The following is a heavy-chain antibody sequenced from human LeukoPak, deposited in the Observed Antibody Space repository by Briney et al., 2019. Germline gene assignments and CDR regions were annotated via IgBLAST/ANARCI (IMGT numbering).Heavy chain of an antibody. CDR2: INPNSGGT. D-gene: IGHD3-10*01. CDR1: GYTFTGYY. J-gene: IGHJ3*02. Sequence: ASVKVSCKASGYTFTGYYMHWVRQAPGQGLEWMGWINPNSGGTNYAQKFQGRVTMTRDTSISTAYMDLSRLRSDDTAVYYCARAGEYYGSGSYRAYDAFDIWGQGTMVTVSS. CDR3: ARAGEYYGSGSYRAYDAFDI. V-gene: IGHV1-2*02.